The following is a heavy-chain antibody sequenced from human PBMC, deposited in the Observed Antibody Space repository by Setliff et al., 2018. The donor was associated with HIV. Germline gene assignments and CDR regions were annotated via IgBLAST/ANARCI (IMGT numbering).Heavy chain of an antibody. CDR3: TKERGDGYGYYFHY. CDR1: GFSFSSYA. J-gene: IGHJ4*02. CDR2: IGGSGGST. D-gene: IGHD5-12*01. V-gene: IGHV3-23*01. Sequence: GGSLRLSCAANGFSFSSYAMSWVRQAPGKGLEWVSGIGGSGGSTYYADSVKGRFTMSTDYSKNSIYLQMSSLRAEDSAVYYCTKERGDGYGYYFHYWGQGTLVTVSS.